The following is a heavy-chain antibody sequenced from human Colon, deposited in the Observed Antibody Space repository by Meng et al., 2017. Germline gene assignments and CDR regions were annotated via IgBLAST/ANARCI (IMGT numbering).Heavy chain of an antibody. D-gene: IGHD1-26*01. V-gene: IGHV4-61*08. CDR2: AST. Sequence: QVPLEGSGPGLVRPSETLSLSGSVTGGAVSSAGYPWSWIRQPPGKGLEWIGYASTNYNPSLKSRVTISVDTSKNQFSLRLTSVTAADTAAYYCARDHMGSLDYWGQGILVTVSS. CDR3: ARDHMGSLDY. J-gene: IGHJ4*02. CDR1: GGAVSSAGYP.